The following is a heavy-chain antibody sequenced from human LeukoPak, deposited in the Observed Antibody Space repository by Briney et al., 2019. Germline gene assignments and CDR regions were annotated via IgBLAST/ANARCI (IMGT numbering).Heavy chain of an antibody. CDR2: INHSGST. V-gene: IGHV4-34*01. D-gene: IGHD3-10*01. J-gene: IGHJ6*04. CDR3: ARLGLAMVRGGDV. Sequence: PSETLSLTCAVYGGSFSGYYWTWIRQSPGKGLEWIGEINHSGSTNYNPSLKSRVTISVDTSKNQFSLRLSSVTAADTAVYYCARLGLAMVRGGDVWGKGTTVTISS. CDR1: GGSFSGYY.